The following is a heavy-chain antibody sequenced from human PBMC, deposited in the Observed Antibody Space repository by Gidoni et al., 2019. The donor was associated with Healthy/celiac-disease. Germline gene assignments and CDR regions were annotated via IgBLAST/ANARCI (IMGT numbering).Heavy chain of an antibody. V-gene: IGHV3-30-3*01. CDR3: AREGFLYCGGDCSSGRLDY. CDR1: GFTFSSYA. D-gene: IGHD2-21*02. J-gene: IGHJ4*02. CDR2: ISYDGSNK. Sequence: QVQLVESGGGVVQPGRSLRLSCAASGFTFSSYAMHWVRQAPGKGLEWVAVISYDGSNKYYADSVKGRFTISRDNSKNTLYLQMNSLRAEDTAVYYCAREGFLYCGGDCSSGRLDYWGQGTLVTVSS.